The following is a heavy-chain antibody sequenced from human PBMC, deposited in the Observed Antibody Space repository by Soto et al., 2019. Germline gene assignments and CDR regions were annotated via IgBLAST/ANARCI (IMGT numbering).Heavy chain of an antibody. Sequence: SETLSLTCTVSGGSISSGGYYWSWIRQHPGKGLEWIGYIYYSGSTYYNPSLKSRVTISVDTSKNQFSLKLSSVTAADTAVYYCARAQDIVPNWFDPWGQGTLVTVSS. CDR1: GGSISSGGYY. V-gene: IGHV4-31*03. CDR3: ARAQDIVPNWFDP. J-gene: IGHJ5*02. CDR2: IYYSGST. D-gene: IGHD2-8*01.